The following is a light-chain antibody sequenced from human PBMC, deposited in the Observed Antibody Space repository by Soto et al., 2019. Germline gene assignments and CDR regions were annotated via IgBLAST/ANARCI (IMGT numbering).Light chain of an antibody. V-gene: IGLV2-14*01. Sequence: QSVLTQPASVSGSPGQSITISCTGTSSDVGYDNYVSWCQQHPGKAPKLMIYAVSRRPSGVSNRFAGSKSANTASLTISGLQAEDEADYYCTSHTASSTWVFGGGTKLTVL. CDR3: TSHTASSTWV. CDR1: SSDVGYDNY. CDR2: AVS. J-gene: IGLJ3*02.